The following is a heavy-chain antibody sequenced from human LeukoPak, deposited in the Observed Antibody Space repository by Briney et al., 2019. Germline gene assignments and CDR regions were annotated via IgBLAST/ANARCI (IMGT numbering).Heavy chain of an antibody. Sequence: GESLKISCKGSGYSFTSYWLGWGRPMAGEGLEGKGIIYPGDSDTRSSPSFQGQGPISADNSISTAYLQWSSLKALDTAMYYCARLGFGIVAAFDIWGEGTTVTVSS. V-gene: IGHV5-51*01. CDR2: IYPGDSDT. J-gene: IGHJ3*02. CDR3: ARLGFGIVAAFDI. CDR1: GYSFTSYW. D-gene: IGHD3-10*01.